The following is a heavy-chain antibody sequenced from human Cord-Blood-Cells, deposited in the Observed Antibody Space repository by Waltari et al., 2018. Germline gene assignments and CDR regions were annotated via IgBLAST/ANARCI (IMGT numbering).Heavy chain of an antibody. CDR1: GCSISSYY. V-gene: IGHV4-59*01. D-gene: IGHD2-2*01. CDR2: IYYSGST. CDR3: ARGGGYCSSTSCYAFDI. J-gene: IGHJ3*02. Sequence: QVQLQESGPGLVKPSETLTLTCTVSGCSISSYYWSCIRQPPGKGLKWIGYIYYSGSTHYNPSLKSRVTISVDTSKHQFSLEVSCVTAADTAVYYCARGGGYCSSTSCYAFDIWGQGTMVTVSS.